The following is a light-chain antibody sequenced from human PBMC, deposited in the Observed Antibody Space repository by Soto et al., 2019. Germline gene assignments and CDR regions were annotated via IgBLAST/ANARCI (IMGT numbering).Light chain of an antibody. CDR1: QSVGAN. CDR2: GAS. J-gene: IGKJ1*01. Sequence: EIVMTQSPATLSVSPGERATLSCRASQSVGANLAWYQQKPGQAPRLLIYGASTRAAGISPRFSGGGSGTEFTLTISSLQSEDFGVSYCQQYTYWPRTFGQGTKVGIK. CDR3: QQYTYWPRT. V-gene: IGKV3-15*01.